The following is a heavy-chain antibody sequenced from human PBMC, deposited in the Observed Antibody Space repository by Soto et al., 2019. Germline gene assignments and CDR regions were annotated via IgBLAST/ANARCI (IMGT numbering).Heavy chain of an antibody. D-gene: IGHD5-18*01. CDR1: GGSSSSYY. CDR2: VSDSGRT. CDR3: ARSRRGYSYGLFDS. V-gene: IGHV4-59*01. J-gene: IGHJ4*02. Sequence: SETLSLTCSVPGGSSSSYYWSWIRQHPGKGLEWIAYVSDSGRTSYNPSLKSRVTISIDMSKNQVSLKLTSVTAADRAVYYCARSRRGYSYGLFDSWGQGALVTVSS.